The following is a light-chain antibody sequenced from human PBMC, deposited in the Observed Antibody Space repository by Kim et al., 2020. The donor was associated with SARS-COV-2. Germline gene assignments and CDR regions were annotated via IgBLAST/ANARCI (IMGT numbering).Light chain of an antibody. V-gene: IGLV3-25*03. CDR3: QSVVSGVWM. CDR2: KDT. Sequence: VSPGQTARMTCSGDALGKEYAYWYQQKSGQAPAVIIYKDTERASGIPERFSGSTSGTKVTLIISGAQAEDEADYYCQSVVSGVWMFGGGTKLTVL. J-gene: IGLJ3*02. CDR1: ALGKEY.